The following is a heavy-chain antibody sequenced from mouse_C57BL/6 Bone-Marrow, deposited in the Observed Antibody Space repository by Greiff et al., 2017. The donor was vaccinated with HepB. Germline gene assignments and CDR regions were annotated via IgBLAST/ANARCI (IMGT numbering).Heavy chain of an antibody. CDR3: ARSTMVRAWFAY. CDR1: GYTFTDYY. CDR2: INPNNGGT. Sequence: EVKLQQSGPELVKPGASVKISCKASGYTFTDYYMNWVKQSHGKSLEWIGDINPNNGGTSYNQKFKGKATLTVDKSSSTAYMELRSLTSEDSAVYYCARSTMVRAWFAYWGQGTLVTVSA. V-gene: IGHV1-26*01. J-gene: IGHJ3*01. D-gene: IGHD2-2*01.